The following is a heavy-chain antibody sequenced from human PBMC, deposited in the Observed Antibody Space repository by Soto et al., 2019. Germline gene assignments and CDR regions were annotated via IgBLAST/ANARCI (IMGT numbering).Heavy chain of an antibody. CDR1: GFTFSSYN. D-gene: IGHD3-9*01. V-gene: IGHV3-48*01. CDR3: ARETTTITIADY. CDR2: ISSSGSAI. J-gene: IGHJ4*02. Sequence: EVQLVESGGGLVQPGGSLRLSCVVSGFTFSSYNMNWVRRAPGKGLEWVSYISSSGSAIYADSVKGRFTISRDNAKNSLYLHMNSLRAEDTAVYYCARETTTITIADYWGQGTLVTVSS.